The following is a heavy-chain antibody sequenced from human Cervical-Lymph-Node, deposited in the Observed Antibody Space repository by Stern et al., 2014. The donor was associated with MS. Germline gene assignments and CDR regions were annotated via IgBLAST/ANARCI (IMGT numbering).Heavy chain of an antibody. CDR1: GGSFSGYY. Sequence: QVQLQEWGAGLLKPSETLSLTCAVYGGSFSGYYWSWIRQPPGKGLEWIGEINHSGSTKSNPSLKRRVTISVDTSKTQFSLKLSSVTAADTAVYYCACRRRGPIGYWGQGTLVTVSS. J-gene: IGHJ4*02. CDR3: ACRRRGPIGY. D-gene: IGHD3-10*01. CDR2: INHSGST. V-gene: IGHV4-34*01.